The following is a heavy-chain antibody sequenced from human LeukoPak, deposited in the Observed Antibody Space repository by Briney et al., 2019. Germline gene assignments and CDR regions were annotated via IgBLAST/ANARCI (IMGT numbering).Heavy chain of an antibody. CDR2: ISAYNGNT. CDR1: GYTFTSYG. J-gene: IGHJ4*02. D-gene: IGHD3-22*01. Sequence: ASVKVSCKASGYTFTSYGISWVRQAPGQGLEWMGWISAYNGNTNYAQKLQGRVTMTTDTSTSTAYMELRSLRSDDTAGYYCARDADYYDSSGYYFHWGQGTLVTVSS. V-gene: IGHV1-18*01. CDR3: ARDADYYDSSGYYFH.